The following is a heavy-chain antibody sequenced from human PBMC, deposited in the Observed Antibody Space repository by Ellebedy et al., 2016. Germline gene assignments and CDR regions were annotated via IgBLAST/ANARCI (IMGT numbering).Heavy chain of an antibody. V-gene: IGHV4-59*08. CDR2: IYYSGST. CDR3: ARQRVVHYFDY. CDR1: GGSISSYY. Sequence: SETLSLTCTVSGGSISSYYWSWIRQPPGKGLEWIGYIYYSGSTYYNPSLKSRVTISVDTSKNQFSLKLSSVTAADTAVYYCARQRVVHYFDYWGQGTLVTVSS. J-gene: IGHJ4*02. D-gene: IGHD3-10*02.